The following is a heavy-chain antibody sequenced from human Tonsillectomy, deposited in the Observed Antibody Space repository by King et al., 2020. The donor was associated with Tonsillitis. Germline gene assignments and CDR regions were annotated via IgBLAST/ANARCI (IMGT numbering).Heavy chain of an antibody. CDR3: ARDRFIGYCSSTSCYFGVDY. Sequence: VQLVESGGGLVQPGGSLRLSCAASGFTFSSYSMNWVRQAPGKGLGWVSYISSSSSTIYYADSVKGRFTISRDNAKNSLYLQMNSLRDEDTAVFYCARDRFIGYCSSTSCYFGVDYWGQGTLVTVSS. D-gene: IGHD2-2*01. CDR1: GFTFSSYS. J-gene: IGHJ4*02. V-gene: IGHV3-48*02. CDR2: ISSSSSTI.